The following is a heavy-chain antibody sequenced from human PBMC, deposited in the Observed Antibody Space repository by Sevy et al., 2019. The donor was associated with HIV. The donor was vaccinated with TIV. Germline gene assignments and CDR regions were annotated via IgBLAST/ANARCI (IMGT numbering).Heavy chain of an antibody. CDR2: ISYDGSNK. CDR3: AKGYYYDSSGYYYPLDAFDI. J-gene: IGHJ3*02. Sequence: GGSLRLSCAASGFTFSSYGMHWVRQAPGKGLEWVAVISYDGSNKYYVDSVKGRFTISRDNSKNTLYLQMNSVRAEDTAVYYCAKGYYYDSSGYYYPLDAFDIWGQGTMVTVSS. V-gene: IGHV3-30*18. D-gene: IGHD3-22*01. CDR1: GFTFSSYG.